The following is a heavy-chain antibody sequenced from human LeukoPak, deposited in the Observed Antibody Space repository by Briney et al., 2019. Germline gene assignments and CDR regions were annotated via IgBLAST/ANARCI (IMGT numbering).Heavy chain of an antibody. CDR1: GYTFTGYY. Sequence: ASVKVSCKASGYTFTGYYMHWVRQAPGQGLEWMGWINPNSGGTNYAQKFQGWVTMIRDTSISTAYMELSRLRSDDTAVYYCARSTDIVGATNWFDPWGQGTLVTVSS. V-gene: IGHV1-2*04. J-gene: IGHJ5*02. CDR2: INPNSGGT. CDR3: ARSTDIVGATNWFDP. D-gene: IGHD1-26*01.